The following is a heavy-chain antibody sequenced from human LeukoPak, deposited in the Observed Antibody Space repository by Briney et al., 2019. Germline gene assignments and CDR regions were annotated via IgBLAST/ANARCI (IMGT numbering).Heavy chain of an antibody. Sequence: PGRSLRLSCAASGFTFSSYAMHWVRQAPGKGLEWVAVISYDGSNKYYADSVKGRFTISRDNSKNTLYLQMNSLRAEDTAVYYCARDGITFGGVIVYYFDSWGQGTLVTVSS. CDR3: ARDGITFGGVIVYYFDS. J-gene: IGHJ4*02. CDR2: ISYDGSNK. V-gene: IGHV3-30-3*01. D-gene: IGHD3-16*02. CDR1: GFTFSSYA.